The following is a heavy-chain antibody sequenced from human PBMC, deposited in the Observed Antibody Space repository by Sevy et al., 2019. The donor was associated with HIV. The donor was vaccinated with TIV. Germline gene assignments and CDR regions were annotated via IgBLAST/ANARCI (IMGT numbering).Heavy chain of an antibody. Sequence: ASVKVSCKASGGTFSSYAISWVRQAPGQGLEWMGGIIPIFGTANYAQKFQGRVTITADKSTSTAYMELSSLRSEDTAVYYCARWRSYYGSGRAYYYYMDVWGKGTTVTVSS. J-gene: IGHJ6*03. CDR1: GGTFSSYA. D-gene: IGHD3-10*01. V-gene: IGHV1-69*06. CDR3: ARWRSYYGSGRAYYYYMDV. CDR2: IIPIFGTA.